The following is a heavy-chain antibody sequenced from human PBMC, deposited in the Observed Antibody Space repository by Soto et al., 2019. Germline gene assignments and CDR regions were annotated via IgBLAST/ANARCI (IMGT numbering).Heavy chain of an antibody. D-gene: IGHD6-13*01. V-gene: IGHV3-15*01. CDR3: TSYTSSWPNWFDP. Sequence: EVQLVESGGGLVKPGGSLRLSCAASGFTFNNAWMSWVRQAPGKGLEWVGRIQSKADGVRTDYAAPLKGRFTISRDDSKNTLYLQMNSLKIEDTAVYYCTSYTSSWPNWFDPWGQGTLVTVSS. CDR1: GFTFNNAW. CDR2: IQSKADGVRT. J-gene: IGHJ5*02.